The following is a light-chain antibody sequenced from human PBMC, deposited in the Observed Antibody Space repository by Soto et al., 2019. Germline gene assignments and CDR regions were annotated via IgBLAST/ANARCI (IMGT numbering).Light chain of an antibody. Sequence: EIVLTQSPGTLSLSPGERATLSCRASQSVRDRYLAWYQQKPGQAPSLLIYGVSSRATGIPDRFSGSGSGTDFTLTISSLEPEDFAVYYCQQRSNWPTFGQGTRLEIK. J-gene: IGKJ5*01. CDR2: GVS. CDR3: QQRSNWPT. V-gene: IGKV3D-20*02. CDR1: QSVRDRY.